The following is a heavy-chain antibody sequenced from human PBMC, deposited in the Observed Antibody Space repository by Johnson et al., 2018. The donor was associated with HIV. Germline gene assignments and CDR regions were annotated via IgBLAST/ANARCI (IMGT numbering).Heavy chain of an antibody. V-gene: IGHV3-30*18. Sequence: QVQLVESGGGVVQPGKSLRLSCVASGFSFSSYGMHWVRQAPGKGLEWVALISYDGSNKYYADSVEGRFTISRVNSKNTLYLQMNSLRADDTAIYYCAKDRALLRRSAFDIWGQGTMVTVSS. CDR2: ISYDGSNK. D-gene: IGHD6-25*01. CDR1: GFSFSSYG. CDR3: AKDRALLRRSAFDI. J-gene: IGHJ3*02.